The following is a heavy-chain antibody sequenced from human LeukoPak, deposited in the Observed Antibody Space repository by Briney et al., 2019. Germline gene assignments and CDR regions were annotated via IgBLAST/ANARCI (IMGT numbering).Heavy chain of an antibody. J-gene: IGHJ4*02. V-gene: IGHV4-39*01. Sequence: PSETLSLTCTVSGGSISSSSYYWGWIRQPPGKGLEWIGSIYYSGSTYYNPSLKSRVTISVDTSKNQFSLKLSPVTAADTAVYYCARLRITGTTAHFDYWGQGTLVTVSS. D-gene: IGHD1-14*01. CDR3: ARLRITGTTAHFDY. CDR1: GGSISSSSYY. CDR2: IYYSGST.